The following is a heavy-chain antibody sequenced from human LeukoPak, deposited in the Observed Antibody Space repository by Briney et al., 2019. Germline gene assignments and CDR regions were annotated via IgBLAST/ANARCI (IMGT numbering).Heavy chain of an antibody. CDR2: IYSGGST. CDR3: ARSGSGYLRYYFDY. D-gene: IGHD5-12*01. J-gene: IGHJ4*02. Sequence: GGSLRLSCAASGFTVSNNYMSWVRQAPGKGLEWVSVIYSGGSTYYADSVKGRFTISRDNSKNTLYLQMNSLRDEDTAVYYCARSGSGYLRYYFDYWGQGTPVTVSS. CDR1: GFTVSNNY. V-gene: IGHV3-53*01.